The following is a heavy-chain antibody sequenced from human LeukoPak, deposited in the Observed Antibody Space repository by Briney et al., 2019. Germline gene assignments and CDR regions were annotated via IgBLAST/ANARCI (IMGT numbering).Heavy chain of an antibody. V-gene: IGHV3-7*01. CDR1: GFTFSSYW. J-gene: IGHJ5*02. CDR3: AREVAARRLGSWVDP. Sequence: HPGGSLRLSCAASGFTFSSYWMTWVRQAPGKGLEWVANIKQDGSEKYYVDSVKGRFTVSRDNAKNSLYLQMNSLRVEDTAVYYCAREVAARRLGSWVDPWGQGTLVTVSS. D-gene: IGHD6-6*01. CDR2: IKQDGSEK.